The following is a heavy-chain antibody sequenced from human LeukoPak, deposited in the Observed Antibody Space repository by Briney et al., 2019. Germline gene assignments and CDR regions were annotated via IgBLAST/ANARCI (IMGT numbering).Heavy chain of an antibody. D-gene: IGHD1-26*01. CDR1: GGPILTTNW. J-gene: IGHJ4*02. CDR2: VHLSGTS. Sequence: SETLSLTCAVSGGPILTTNWWSWVRQPPGKGLEWIGEVHLSGTSNYNPSLKSRVSMSIDKSKNQLSLKLTSVTAADTAMYYCARESGAFSPFGFWGQGTLVTVSS. V-gene: IGHV4-4*02. CDR3: ARESGAFSPFGF.